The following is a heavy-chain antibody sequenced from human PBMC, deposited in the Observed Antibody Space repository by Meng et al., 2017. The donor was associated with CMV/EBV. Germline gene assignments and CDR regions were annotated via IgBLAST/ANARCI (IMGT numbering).Heavy chain of an antibody. Sequence: QLQLQESGPGLVKHSETLSLTCTVSGGSISSSSYYWGWFRQPPGKGLEWIGSIYYSGSTYYNPSLKSRVTISVDTSKNQFSLKLSSVTAADTAVYYCARYSGSYYSYWGQGTLVTVSS. CDR1: GGSISSSSYY. CDR3: ARYSGSYYSY. D-gene: IGHD1-26*01. J-gene: IGHJ4*02. V-gene: IGHV4-39*01. CDR2: IYYSGST.